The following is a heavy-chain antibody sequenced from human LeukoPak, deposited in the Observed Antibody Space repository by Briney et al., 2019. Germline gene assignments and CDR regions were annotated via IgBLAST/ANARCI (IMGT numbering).Heavy chain of an antibody. CDR2: IYPGDYQT. J-gene: IGHJ3*02. Sequence: VESLKISCKGSGYIFSMYWTGWVRQVPGKGLEWMGIIYPGDYQTAYSPSFQGQVTISADKSINTAYLQWRSLEASDTAMYYCGRIRGYDFWSRGAFDIWGQGTMVTVSS. D-gene: IGHD3-3*01. V-gene: IGHV5-51*01. CDR1: GYIFSMYW. CDR3: GRIRGYDFWSRGAFDI.